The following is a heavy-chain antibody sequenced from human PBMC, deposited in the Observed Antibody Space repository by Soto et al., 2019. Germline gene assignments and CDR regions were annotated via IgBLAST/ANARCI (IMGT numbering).Heavy chain of an antibody. CDR2: IYYSGYT. CDR3: VSGTSFYDVLTGYYVDRWFDP. J-gene: IGHJ5*02. Sequence: PSETLALTCSVSGDCTTSEADYWGWIRQPPGKGLEWLGSIYYSGYTYYNPSLKSRVTISVDRSRNQFSLNLRSVTAADTAVYYCVSGTSFYDVLTGYYVDRWFDPWGQGTLVTVSS. V-gene: IGHV4-39*01. CDR1: GDCTTSEADY. D-gene: IGHD3-9*01.